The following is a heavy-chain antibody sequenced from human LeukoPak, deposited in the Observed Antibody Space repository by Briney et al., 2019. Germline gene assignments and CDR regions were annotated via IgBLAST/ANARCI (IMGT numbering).Heavy chain of an antibody. CDR2: ISYDGSNK. J-gene: IGHJ3*02. CDR3: ARGVVAEPHDAFDI. V-gene: IGHV3-30-3*01. D-gene: IGHD2-21*01. CDR1: GFTFSSYA. Sequence: SGGSLRLSCAASGFTFSSYAMHWVRQAPGKGLEWVAVISYDGSNKYYADSVKGRFTISRDNSKNTLYLQMNSLRAEDRAVYYCARGVVAEPHDAFDIWGQGTMVTVSS.